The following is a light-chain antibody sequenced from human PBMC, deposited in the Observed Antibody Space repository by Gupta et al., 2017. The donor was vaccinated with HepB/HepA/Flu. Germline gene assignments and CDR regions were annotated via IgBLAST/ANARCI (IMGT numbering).Light chain of an antibody. V-gene: IGKV3-11*01. J-gene: IGKJ4*01. Sequence: MLLTSSAAIPSSPAGERAILSCTASQSVSSYLAWYQQKPGQPPRLLIYDASNRATGLPARFSGSGSGTDFTLTISSLEPEDFAVYYCQQRSNWPLPFGGGTKVEIK. CDR2: DAS. CDR3: QQRSNWPLP. CDR1: QSVSSY.